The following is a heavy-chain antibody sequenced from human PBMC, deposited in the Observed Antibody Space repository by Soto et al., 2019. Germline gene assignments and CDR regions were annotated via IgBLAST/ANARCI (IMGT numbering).Heavy chain of an antibody. CDR3: ARDRAGLLGYCSGGSRRDVFGF. D-gene: IGHD2-15*01. CDR2: ISAYNGNT. Sequence: ASVNVSCKASAYTFTSYGISWVRQAPGQGLEWMGWISAYNGNTNYAQKLQGRVTMTTDTSTSTAYMELRSLRSDDTAVCYCARDRAGLLGYCSGGSRRDVFGFWGQGTMVTVSS. CDR1: AYTFTSYG. J-gene: IGHJ3*01. V-gene: IGHV1-18*01.